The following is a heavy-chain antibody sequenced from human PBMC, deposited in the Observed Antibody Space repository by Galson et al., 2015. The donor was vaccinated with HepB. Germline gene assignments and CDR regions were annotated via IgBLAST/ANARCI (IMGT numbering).Heavy chain of an antibody. CDR2: IIPIFSTA. V-gene: IGHV1-69*06. J-gene: IGHJ4*02. D-gene: IGHD1-26*01. CDR3: ATATVGATNDDY. Sequence: SVKASCKASRGTFSSFAISWVRQAPGQGLEWMGGIIPIFSTANYAQKFQGRVTITADKSTNTAYMELRSLRSEDTAVYYCATATVGATNDDYWGQGTLVTVSS. CDR1: RGTFSSFA.